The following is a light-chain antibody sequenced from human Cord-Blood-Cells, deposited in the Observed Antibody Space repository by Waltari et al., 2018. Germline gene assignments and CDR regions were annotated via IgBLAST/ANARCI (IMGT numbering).Light chain of an antibody. CDR1: SSDVGGYNA. CDR3: SSYAGSNNFVV. Sequence: QSALTQPPSASASPGQSVTTPCTGTSSDVGGYNAVSWYQQHPGKAPKLMIDEVSKRPSGVPDRFSGSKAGNTASLTVSGLQAEDEADYYCSSYAGSNNFVVFGGGTKLTVL. CDR2: EVS. J-gene: IGLJ2*01. V-gene: IGLV2-8*01.